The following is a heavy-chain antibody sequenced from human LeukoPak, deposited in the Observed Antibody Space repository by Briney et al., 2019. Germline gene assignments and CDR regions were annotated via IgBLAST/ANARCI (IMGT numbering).Heavy chain of an antibody. CDR2: MNPNSGNT. Sequence: ASVKVSCKASGYTFTGYYMHWVRQAPGQGLEWMGWMNPNSGNTGYAQKFQGRVTMTRNTSISTAYMELSSLRSEDTAVYYCARAPFGTSPGYYFDYWGQGTLVTVSS. D-gene: IGHD2/OR15-2a*01. V-gene: IGHV1-8*02. J-gene: IGHJ4*02. CDR1: GYTFTGYY. CDR3: ARAPFGTSPGYYFDY.